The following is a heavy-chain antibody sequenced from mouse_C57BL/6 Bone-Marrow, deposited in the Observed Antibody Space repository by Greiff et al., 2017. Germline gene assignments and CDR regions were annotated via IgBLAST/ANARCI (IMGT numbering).Heavy chain of an antibody. V-gene: IGHV1-64*01. CDR2: IHPNSGST. D-gene: IGHD2-1*01. CDR1: GYTFTSYW. Sequence: VKLMESGAELVKPGASVKLSCKASGYTFTSYWMHWVKQRPGQGLEWIGMIHPNSGSTNYNEKFKSKATLTVDKSSSTAYMQLSSLTSEDSAVYYCAPRGYYGNYVPFDYWGQGTTLTVSS. CDR3: APRGYYGNYVPFDY. J-gene: IGHJ2*01.